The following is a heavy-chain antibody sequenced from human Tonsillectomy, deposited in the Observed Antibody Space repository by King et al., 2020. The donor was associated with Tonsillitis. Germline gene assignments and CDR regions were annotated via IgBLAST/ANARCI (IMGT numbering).Heavy chain of an antibody. CDR2: IIPILGVA. Sequence: QLVQSGAEVKKPGSSVKVSCKASGGTFSSHAISWVRQAPGQGFEWMGRIIPILGVANKAQKFQGRVTITADKSTGTVYLELSSLRSEDTAVYYCAQLLPGRIAAAATASFLFDYWGQGTLITVSS. J-gene: IGHJ4*02. CDR1: GGTFSSHA. CDR3: AQLLPGRIAAAATASFLFDY. D-gene: IGHD6-13*01. V-gene: IGHV1-69*09.